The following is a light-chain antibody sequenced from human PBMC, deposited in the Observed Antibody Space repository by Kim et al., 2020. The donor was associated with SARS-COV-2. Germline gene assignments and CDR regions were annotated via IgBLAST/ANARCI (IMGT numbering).Light chain of an antibody. CDR2: DAS. V-gene: IGKV1-5*01. Sequence: ASIGDRVSLTWRASQSISAWLAWYQQKPGKAPKLLIYDASSLESGVPSRFSGRGSGTEFTLTITSLQPDDFATYYCQEYASQSPTFGQGTKVDIK. J-gene: IGKJ1*01. CDR3: QEYASQSPT. CDR1: QSISAW.